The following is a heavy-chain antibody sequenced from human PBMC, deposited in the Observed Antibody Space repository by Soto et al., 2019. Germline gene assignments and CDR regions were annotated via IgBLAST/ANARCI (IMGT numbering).Heavy chain of an antibody. CDR2: ISYTGSTI. J-gene: IGHJ4*02. CDR3: ARGLRNYYDRSGLHY. D-gene: IGHD3-22*01. CDR1: EFTFSNYE. Sequence: PGGSLRLSCVGSEFTFSNYEMNWVRQAPGEGLEWVSYISYTGSTIYYADSVRGRFTISRDNSKNSLYLQMNSLRAEDTAVYYCARGLRNYYDRSGLHYWGQGTLVTVSS. V-gene: IGHV3-48*03.